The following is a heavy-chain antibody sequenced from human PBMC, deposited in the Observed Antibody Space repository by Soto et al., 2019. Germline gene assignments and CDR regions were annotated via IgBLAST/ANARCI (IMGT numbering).Heavy chain of an antibody. V-gene: IGHV3-74*01. D-gene: IGHD2-2*01. CDR3: TRGFWALVPGDY. CDR2: INSDGSST. J-gene: IGHJ4*02. CDR1: GFTFSTYW. Sequence: EVQLVESGGGLVQPGGSLRLSCAASGFTFSTYWMHWVRQVPGKGLVWVSRINSDGSSTNYADSVKGRVTISRDNAKNTLDLQMNILIAEGTAVYYWTRGFWALVPGDYWGLGTLVTVSS.